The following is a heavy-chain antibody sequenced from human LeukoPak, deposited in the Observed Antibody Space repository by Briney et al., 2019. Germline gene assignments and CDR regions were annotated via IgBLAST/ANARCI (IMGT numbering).Heavy chain of an antibody. CDR2: INPNSGGT. CDR1: GYTFTGYY. CDR3: ARATGPAAMCAFDI. Sequence: RGASVTVSCKASGYTFTGYYMHWVRQAPGQGREWMGWINPNSGGTNYAQKLQGRVTMTTDTSTSTAYMELRSLRSDDTAVYYCARATGPAAMCAFDIWGQGTMVTVSS. V-gene: IGHV1-2*02. D-gene: IGHD2-2*01. J-gene: IGHJ3*02.